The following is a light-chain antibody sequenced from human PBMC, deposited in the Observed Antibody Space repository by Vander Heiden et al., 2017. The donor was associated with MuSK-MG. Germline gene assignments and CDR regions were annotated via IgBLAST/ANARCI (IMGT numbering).Light chain of an antibody. CDR2: SNN. CDR3: AACYDSLNGVV. J-gene: IGLJ2*01. V-gene: IGLV1-44*01. Sequence: QSVLTQPPSASGTPGPRVTISCSGSSSNIGSKTVNWYQQHPATAPKLLIYSNNQRTSGVPDRFSGSKSGTSASLAISGLQAEDEADYYCAACYDSLNGVVFGGGTKLTVL. CDR1: SSNIGSKT.